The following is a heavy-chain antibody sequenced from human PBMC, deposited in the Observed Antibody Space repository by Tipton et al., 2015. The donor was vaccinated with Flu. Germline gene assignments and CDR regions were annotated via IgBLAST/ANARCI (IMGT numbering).Heavy chain of an antibody. J-gene: IGHJ5*02. CDR3: ARTYGPFNWFDP. CDR2: IYYSGST. D-gene: IGHD3-10*01. V-gene: IGHV4-59*05. Sequence: QVQLVQSGAEVKKPGESLKISCQGSGYSFTNYWLGWVRQMPGKGLEWIGTIYYSGSTYYNPSLRSRVTISVDTSKNQFSLRLSSVTAADTAVYYCARTYGPFNWFDPWGQGTLVTVSS. CDR1: GYSFTNYW.